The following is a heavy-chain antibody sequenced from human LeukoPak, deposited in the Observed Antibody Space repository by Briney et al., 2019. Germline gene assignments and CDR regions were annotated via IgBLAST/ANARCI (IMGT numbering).Heavy chain of an antibody. CDR3: AKVHLTYKYDSSGYGFQDY. CDR2: ISYDGSNK. J-gene: IGHJ4*02. V-gene: IGHV3-30-3*01. CDR1: RFTFSSYA. Sequence: PGRSLRLSCAASRFTFSSYAMHWVRQAPGKGLEWVTIISYDGSNKYYADSVKGRFTISRDNSKNTLYLQMNSLRAEDTVVYYCAKVHLTYKYDSSGYGFQDYWGQGTLVTVSP. D-gene: IGHD3-22*01.